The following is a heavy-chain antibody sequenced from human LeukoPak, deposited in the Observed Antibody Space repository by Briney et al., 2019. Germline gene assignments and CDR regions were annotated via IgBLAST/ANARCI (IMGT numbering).Heavy chain of an antibody. D-gene: IGHD3-22*01. CDR2: INHSGST. CDR3: ARLSFSYYYDSSGYYWRYNWFDP. V-gene: IGHV4-34*01. J-gene: IGHJ5*02. CDR1: GGSFSGYY. Sequence: SEALSLTCAVYGGSFSGYYWSWIRQPPGKGLEWIGEINHSGSTNYNPSLKSRVTISVDTSKNQFSLKLSSVTAADTAVYYCARLSFSYYYDSSGYYWRYNWFDPWGQGTLVTVSS.